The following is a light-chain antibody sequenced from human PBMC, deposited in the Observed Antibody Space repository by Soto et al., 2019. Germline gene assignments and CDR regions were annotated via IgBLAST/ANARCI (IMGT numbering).Light chain of an antibody. V-gene: IGLV2-11*01. CDR1: SSDVGSYNY. CDR2: DVS. CDR3: CSYAGSYSYV. J-gene: IGLJ1*01. Sequence: QSALTQPTYVSGSPGQSITISCTGTSSDVGSYNYVSWYQQHPGKAPKLMIYDVSKRPSGVPDRFSGSKSGNTASLTISGLQAEDEADYYCCSYAGSYSYVFGTGTKLTVL.